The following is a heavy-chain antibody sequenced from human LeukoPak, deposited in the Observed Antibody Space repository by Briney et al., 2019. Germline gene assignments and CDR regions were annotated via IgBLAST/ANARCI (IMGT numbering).Heavy chain of an antibody. CDR1: GASISSYY. V-gene: IGHV4-59*01. J-gene: IGHJ4*02. D-gene: IGHD3-16*02. CDR3: ATNSWNYLDS. Sequence: SETLSLTCTVSGASISSYYWSWIRQPPGKGLELIGYIYYTGSTNYNPSLESRVTISVDTSKNQFSLKLSSVTAADTAVYYCATNSWNYLDSWGQGTLVTVSS. CDR2: IYYTGST.